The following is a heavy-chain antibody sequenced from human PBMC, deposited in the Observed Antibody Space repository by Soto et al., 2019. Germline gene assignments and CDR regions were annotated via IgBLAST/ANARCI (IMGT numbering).Heavy chain of an antibody. CDR3: AKRDGGY. Sequence: SLSLSCAASGFPFSSYAMSWVRQAPGKGLEWVSGISNSGGSTYYADSVKGRFNISRDNSKNTLYVQMNSLRAEDTAIYYCAKRDGGYWGQGTLVTVSS. D-gene: IGHD4-17*01. J-gene: IGHJ4*02. CDR2: ISNSGGST. CDR1: GFPFSSYA. V-gene: IGHV3-23*01.